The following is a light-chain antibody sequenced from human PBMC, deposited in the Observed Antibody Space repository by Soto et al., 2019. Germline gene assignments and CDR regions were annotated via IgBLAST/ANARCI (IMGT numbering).Light chain of an antibody. J-gene: IGLJ2*01. CDR1: NSDVGGYNY. CDR3: GSYTSSSTHVV. Sequence: QSALTQPASVSGSPGQSITISCTGTNSDVGGYNYVSWYQQHPGKAPKLMIYEVSNRPSGVSNRFSGSKSGNTASLTISGLQAEDEADYYCGSYTSSSTHVVFGGGTKVTVL. CDR2: EVS. V-gene: IGLV2-14*01.